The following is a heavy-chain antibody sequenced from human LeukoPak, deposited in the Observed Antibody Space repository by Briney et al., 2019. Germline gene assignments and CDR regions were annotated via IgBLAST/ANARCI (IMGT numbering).Heavy chain of an antibody. CDR3: ARDPHIVVVTAPLRLGS. D-gene: IGHD2-21*02. CDR2: INPNSGGT. CDR1: GYTFTGYY. V-gene: IGHV1-2*02. J-gene: IGHJ5*02. Sequence: ASVKVSCKASGYTFTGYYMHWVRQAPGQGLEWMGWINPNSGGTNYAQKFQGRVTMTRDTSISTAYMELSRLRSDDTAVYYCARDPHIVVVTAPLRLGSWGQGTLVTVSS.